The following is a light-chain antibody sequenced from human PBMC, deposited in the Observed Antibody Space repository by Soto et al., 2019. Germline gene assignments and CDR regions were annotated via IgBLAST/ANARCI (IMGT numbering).Light chain of an antibody. Sequence: EIVLTQFPGTLSLSPGERATLSCRASQSVGRNYVAWSQQKPGQAPRVIIYAASNRASGIPDRFSGSGSGXXXXXXIXXLXPEDFAVYYCQQYGTSPWAFGQGTKVEIK. CDR2: AAS. CDR3: QQYGTSPWA. J-gene: IGKJ1*01. CDR1: QSVGRNY. V-gene: IGKV3-20*01.